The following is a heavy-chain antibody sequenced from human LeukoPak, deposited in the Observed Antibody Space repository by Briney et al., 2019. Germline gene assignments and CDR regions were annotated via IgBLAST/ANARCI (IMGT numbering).Heavy chain of an antibody. J-gene: IGHJ4*02. V-gene: IGHV1-18*01. CDR2: ISAYNGNT. Sequence: ASVKVSCKASGYTFTSYGISWVRQAPGQGLEWMGWISAYNGNTNYAQKLQGRVTMTTDTSTSTHYMELRSLRSDDTAVYYCAREHVDTAMVDPFYFDYWGQGTLVTVSS. CDR3: AREHVDTAMVDPFYFDY. D-gene: IGHD5-18*01. CDR1: GYTFTSYG.